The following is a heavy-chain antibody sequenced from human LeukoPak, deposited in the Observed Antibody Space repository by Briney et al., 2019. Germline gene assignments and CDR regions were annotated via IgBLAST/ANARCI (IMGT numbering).Heavy chain of an antibody. CDR2: ISTRGNA. J-gene: IGHJ4*02. CDR1: GGSISSFY. Sequence: SETLSLTCSVSGGSISSFYWSWVRQPAGKGLEWIGRISTRGNADYNPSLKSRVTLSVDTSKNQFSLKLSSVTAADTAVYYCARGLWFGDENPPYFDYWGQGILVTVSS. D-gene: IGHD3-10*01. CDR3: ARGLWFGDENPPYFDY. V-gene: IGHV4-4*07.